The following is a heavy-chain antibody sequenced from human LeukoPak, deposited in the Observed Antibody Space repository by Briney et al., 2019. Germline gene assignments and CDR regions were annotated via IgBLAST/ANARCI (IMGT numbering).Heavy chain of an antibody. V-gene: IGHV3-11*01. J-gene: IGHJ4*02. D-gene: IGHD3-10*01. Sequence: GGSLRLSCAASGFIFSDFYMSWVRQAPGKGLEWVSYISESGDIIYYSDSVKGRFVVSRDNAKNSVYLQMNSLRAADTAVYFCTRETYHYTSGNWGQGTLVTVSS. CDR3: TRETYHYTSGN. CDR2: ISESGDII. CDR1: GFIFSDFY.